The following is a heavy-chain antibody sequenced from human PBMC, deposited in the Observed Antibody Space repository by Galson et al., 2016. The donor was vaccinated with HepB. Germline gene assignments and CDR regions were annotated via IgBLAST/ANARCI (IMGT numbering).Heavy chain of an antibody. J-gene: IGHJ4*02. D-gene: IGHD2-2*01. CDR2: INSNGGHT. CDR3: AKGYLGYCSSRTCDRDVGSNY. Sequence: SLRLSCAASGFTFNNYAMSWVRQVPGKGLEWVSGINSNGGHTYYADSVKGRFSISRDNSKNTLYLQMSSLRVEDTAVYYCAKGYLGYCSSRTCDRDVGSNYWGQGTLVTVSS. CDR1: GFTFNNYA. V-gene: IGHV3-23*01.